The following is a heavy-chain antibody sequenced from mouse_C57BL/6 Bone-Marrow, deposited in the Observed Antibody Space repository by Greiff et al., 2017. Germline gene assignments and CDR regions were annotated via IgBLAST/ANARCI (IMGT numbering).Heavy chain of an antibody. CDR2: IDPNSGGT. CDR3: ARGAYYSAMDY. D-gene: IGHD2-12*01. CDR1: GYTFTSYW. J-gene: IGHJ4*01. V-gene: IGHV1-72*01. Sequence: VQLQQPGAELVKPGASVKLSCKASGYTFTSYWMHWVKQRPGRGLEWIGRIDPNSGGTKYNEKFKSKATLTVDKPSSTAYMQISSLTSEDSAVYYCARGAYYSAMDYWGQGTSVTVSS.